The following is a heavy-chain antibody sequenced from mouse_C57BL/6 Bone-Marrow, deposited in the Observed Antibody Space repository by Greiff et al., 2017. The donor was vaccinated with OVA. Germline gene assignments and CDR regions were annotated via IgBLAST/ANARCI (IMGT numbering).Heavy chain of an antibody. D-gene: IGHD2-12*01. CDR2: INPSNGGT. J-gene: IGHJ4*01. Sequence: QVHVKQPGTELVKPGASVKLSCKASGYTFTSYWMHWVKQRPGQGLEWIGNINPSNGGTNYNEKFKSKATLTVDKSSSTAYMQLSSLTSEDSAVYYCARTYYSYYYAMDYWGQGTSVTVSS. CDR1: GYTFTSYW. V-gene: IGHV1-53*01. CDR3: ARTYYSYYYAMDY.